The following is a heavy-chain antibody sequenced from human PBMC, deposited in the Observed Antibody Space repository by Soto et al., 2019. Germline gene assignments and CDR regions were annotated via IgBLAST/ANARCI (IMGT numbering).Heavy chain of an antibody. CDR2: INPNSGGT. CDR1: GYTFTGYY. CDR3: ARDPLIVATITSPDWFDP. D-gene: IGHD5-12*01. V-gene: IGHV1-2*02. J-gene: IGHJ5*02. Sequence: ASVKVSCKASGYTFTGYYMHWVRQAPGQGREWMGWINPNSGGTNYAQKFQGRVTMTRDTSISTAYMELSRLRSDDTAVYYCARDPLIVATITSPDWFDPWGQGXLVTVSS.